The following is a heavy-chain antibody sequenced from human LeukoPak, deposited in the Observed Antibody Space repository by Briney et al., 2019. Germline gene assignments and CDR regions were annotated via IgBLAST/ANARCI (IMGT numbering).Heavy chain of an antibody. CDR2: MNPNSGNT. Sequence: GASVKVSCKASGYTFTSYDINWVRQATGQGLEWMGWMNPNSGNTGYAQKFQGRVTITRNTSISTAYMELSSLRSEDTAVYYCARAGDSSSWYDAGYFDYWGQGTLVTVSS. D-gene: IGHD6-13*01. CDR1: GYTFTSYD. V-gene: IGHV1-8*03. J-gene: IGHJ4*02. CDR3: ARAGDSSSWYDAGYFDY.